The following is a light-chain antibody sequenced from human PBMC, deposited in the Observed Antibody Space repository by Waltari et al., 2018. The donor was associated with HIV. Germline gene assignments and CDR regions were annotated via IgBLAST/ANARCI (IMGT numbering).Light chain of an antibody. CDR2: LGS. CDR3: MQALQTPRT. CDR1: QSLLHKNGSNY. J-gene: IGKJ2*01. V-gene: IGKV2-28*01. Sequence: DIAMTPFPISLTVTPGESASIPCRSSQSLLHKNGSNYLIWYLQKPGQSPQLLIFLGSNRASGVPDWFSGSGSGTDFTLEISKLEAGDVGVYYCMQALQTPRTFGQGTKLETK.